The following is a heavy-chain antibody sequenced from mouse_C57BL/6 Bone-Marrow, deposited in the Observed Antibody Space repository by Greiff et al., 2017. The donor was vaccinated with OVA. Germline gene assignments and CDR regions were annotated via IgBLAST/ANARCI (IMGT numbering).Heavy chain of an antibody. CDR2: ISGGGGNP. CDR3: ARHDGGGLLPDLDY. CDR1: GFTFSSYT. D-gene: IGHD1-1*01. V-gene: IGHV5-9*01. J-gene: IGHJ2*01. Sequence: EVQVVESGGGLVKPGGSLKLSCAASGFTFSSYTMSWVRQTPEKRLEWVATISGGGGNPYYPDSVKGRFTISRDNAKNTLYLQMSSLRSEDTALYYCARHDGGGLLPDLDYWGQGTTLTVSS.